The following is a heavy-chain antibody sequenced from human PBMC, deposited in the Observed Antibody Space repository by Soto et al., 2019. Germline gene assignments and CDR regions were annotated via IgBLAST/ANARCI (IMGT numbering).Heavy chain of an antibody. CDR3: ASTPSLYSSSWYYLNY. Sequence: PSETLSLTCAVYGGSFSGYYWSWIRQPPGKGLEWIGEINHSGSTNYNPSLKSRVTISVDTSKNQFSLKLSSVTAADTAVYYCASTPSLYSSSWYYLNYCGQGTLVTVSS. CDR1: GGSFSGYY. V-gene: IGHV4-34*01. D-gene: IGHD6-13*01. CDR2: INHSGST. J-gene: IGHJ4*02.